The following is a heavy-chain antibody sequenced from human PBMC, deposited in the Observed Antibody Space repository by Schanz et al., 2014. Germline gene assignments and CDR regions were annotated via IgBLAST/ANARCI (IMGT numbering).Heavy chain of an antibody. CDR2: IMPLRGIG. Sequence: QVQLVQSGAEVRKPGASVKVSCKASGYTFISYGISWVRQAPGQGLEWLGRIMPLRGIGNNAWKFQDRLTITADKSMNITYMELSSLGTEDTAVYYCARGRTFDYWGQGTLVTVSS. V-gene: IGHV1-69*04. CDR1: GYTFISYG. J-gene: IGHJ4*02. CDR3: ARGRTFDY.